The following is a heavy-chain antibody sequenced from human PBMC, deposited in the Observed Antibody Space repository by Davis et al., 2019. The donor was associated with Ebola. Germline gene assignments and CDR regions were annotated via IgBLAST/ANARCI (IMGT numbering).Heavy chain of an antibody. V-gene: IGHV3-30*02. J-gene: IGHJ3*01. CDR3: AKGGLTRYCFDF. D-gene: IGHD2-15*01. Sequence: GESLKISCAASGFTFSGSGMQWVRQAPGKGLEWVAFIEYDGSKRYYVDSVKGRFTTSRDNSQNTLYLQMSSLRAEDTALYYCAKGGLTRYCFDFWGQGTMVTVSS. CDR1: GFTFSGSG. CDR2: IEYDGSKR.